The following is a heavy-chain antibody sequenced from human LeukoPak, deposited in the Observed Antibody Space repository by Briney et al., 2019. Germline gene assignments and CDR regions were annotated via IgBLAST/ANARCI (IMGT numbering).Heavy chain of an antibody. CDR2: ISYDGSNK. CDR3: ARSSGYFNYYFDY. D-gene: IGHD3-22*01. V-gene: IGHV3-30-3*01. J-gene: IGHJ4*02. CDR1: GFTFSSYA. Sequence: GGSLRLSCAASGFTFSSYAMHWVRQAPGKGLEWVAVISYDGSNKYYADSVKGRFTISRDKSKNTLYLQMNSLRAEDTAVYYCARSSGYFNYYFDYWGQGTLVTVSS.